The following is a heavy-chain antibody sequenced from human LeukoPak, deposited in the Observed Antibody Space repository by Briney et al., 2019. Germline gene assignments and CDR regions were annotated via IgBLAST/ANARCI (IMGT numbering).Heavy chain of an antibody. Sequence: PGGSLRLSCEASGFTFSSYWMSWVRQAPGKGLEWVANISQDGSGKEYVDSVKGRFTISRDNAKNSLYLQMNSLRAEDTAVYYCARDPYDSSAYGAFDIWGQGTMVTVSS. D-gene: IGHD3-22*01. J-gene: IGHJ3*02. CDR1: GFTFSSYW. CDR2: ISQDGSGK. V-gene: IGHV3-7*01. CDR3: ARDPYDSSAYGAFDI.